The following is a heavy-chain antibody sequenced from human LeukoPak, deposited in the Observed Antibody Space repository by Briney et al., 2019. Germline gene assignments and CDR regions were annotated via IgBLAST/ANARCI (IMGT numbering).Heavy chain of an antibody. CDR2: IYYSGST. CDR3: ARTLGNGRWLQFQGFDY. Sequence: SETLSLTCTVSGGSISSSSYYWGWIRLPPGKGLEWIGSIYYSGSTYYNPSLKSRVTISVDTSKNQFSLKLSSVTAADTAVYYCARTLGNGRWLQFQGFDYWGQGTLVTVSS. D-gene: IGHD5-24*01. J-gene: IGHJ4*02. CDR1: GGSISSSSYY. V-gene: IGHV4-39*01.